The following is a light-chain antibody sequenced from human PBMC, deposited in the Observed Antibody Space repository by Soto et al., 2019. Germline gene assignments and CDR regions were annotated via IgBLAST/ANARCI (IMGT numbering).Light chain of an antibody. CDR2: GAS. CDR1: QSVSSSY. CDR3: QQYGSPLT. J-gene: IGKJ4*01. V-gene: IGKV3-20*01. Sequence: VLTQSPGTLSLSPGERATLSCRASQSVSSSYLAWYQQKPGQTPRLLIYGASNRATGIPDRFSGSGSGTDFTLTISRLEPEDFAVDDCQQYGSPLTFGGGTKVDIK.